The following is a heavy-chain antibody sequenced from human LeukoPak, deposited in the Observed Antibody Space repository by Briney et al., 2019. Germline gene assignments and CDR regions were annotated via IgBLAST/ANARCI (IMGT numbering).Heavy chain of an antibody. D-gene: IGHD3-22*01. CDR2: VHPSGGST. V-gene: IGHV1-46*01. CDR1: GYTFTSYY. Sequence: ASVKVSCKASGYTFTSYYMHWLRQAPGQGHEWMGIVHPSGGSTSYAQKFQGRVTMTRDTATSTVYMELSSLRSEDTALYYCARITMTTSGWYFDLWGRGSLVTVSS. CDR3: ARITMTTSGWYFDL. J-gene: IGHJ2*01.